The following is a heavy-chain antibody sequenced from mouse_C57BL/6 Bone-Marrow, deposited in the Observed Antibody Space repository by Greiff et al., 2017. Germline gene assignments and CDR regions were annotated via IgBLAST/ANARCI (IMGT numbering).Heavy chain of an antibody. D-gene: IGHD2-14*01. V-gene: IGHV14-4*01. Sequence: VQLQQSGAELVRPGASVKLSCTASGFNIKDDYMHWVKQRPEQGLEWIGWIDPENGDTEYDSKFQGKATLTADTSSNTAYLQLSSLTSEDTAVAYCTTELYYRERYYAMDYWGQGTSVTVSS. CDR2: IDPENGDT. CDR1: GFNIKDDY. CDR3: TTELYYRERYYAMDY. J-gene: IGHJ4*01.